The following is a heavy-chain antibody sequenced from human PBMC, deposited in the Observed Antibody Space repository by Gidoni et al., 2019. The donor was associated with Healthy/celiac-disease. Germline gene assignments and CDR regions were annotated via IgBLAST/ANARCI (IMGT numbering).Heavy chain of an antibody. V-gene: IGHV1-69*01. CDR1: GGTFSSYA. CDR2: LIPSFVTA. Sequence: QVQLVQSGAEVKKPGSSVKVSCKASGGTFSSYAISWLRQAPGQGLEWVGGLIPSFVTANYAQKCQGRVTITADESTSTAYMELSSLRSEDTAVYYCAREGLVAPLTTVTTPHNWFDPWGQGTLVTVSS. D-gene: IGHD4-4*01. CDR3: AREGLVAPLTTVTTPHNWFDP. J-gene: IGHJ5*02.